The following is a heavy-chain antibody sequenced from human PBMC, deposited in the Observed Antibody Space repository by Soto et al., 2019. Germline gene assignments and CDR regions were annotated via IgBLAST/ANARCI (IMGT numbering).Heavy chain of an antibody. CDR3: ASSVYDSSGYHDY. CDR1: GGSISSYY. CDR2: IYYSGST. D-gene: IGHD3-22*01. Sequence: KPSETLSLTCTVSGGSISSYYWSWIRQPPGKGLEWIGYIYYSGSTNYNPSLKSRVTISVDTSKNQFSLKLSSVTAADTAVYYCASSVYDSSGYHDYWGQGTLVTVSS. V-gene: IGHV4-59*01. J-gene: IGHJ4*02.